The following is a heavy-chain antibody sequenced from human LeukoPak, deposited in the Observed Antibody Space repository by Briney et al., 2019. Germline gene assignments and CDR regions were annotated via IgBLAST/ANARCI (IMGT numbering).Heavy chain of an antibody. CDR1: GGSISSYY. D-gene: IGHD3-9*01. CDR2: IYTSGGT. Sequence: SETLSLTCTVSGGSISSYYWSWIRHPAGTGLEWVGRIYTSGGTNYNPSLKSRVTMSVDTSKNQFSLKLSSVTAADTAVYYCARVGAYYDILTGYYSYYYYMDVWGKGTTVTISS. V-gene: IGHV4-4*07. CDR3: ARVGAYYDILTGYYSYYYYMDV. J-gene: IGHJ6*03.